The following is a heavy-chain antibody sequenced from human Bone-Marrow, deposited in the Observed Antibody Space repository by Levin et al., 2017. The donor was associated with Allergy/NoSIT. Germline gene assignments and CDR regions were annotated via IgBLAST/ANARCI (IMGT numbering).Heavy chain of an antibody. J-gene: IGHJ4*02. D-gene: IGHD6-19*01. CDR2: INETGST. V-gene: IGHV4-31*03. CDR1: GASISSGGYY. Sequence: ASETLSLTCTVSGASISSGGYYWTWIRQHPGKGLEWIGYINETGSTYYNPSLRGRAHISLGPTENEFFLKLTSVTAADTAIYYCAREGRSSGWILVNTILDYWGQGRLVTVSS. CDR3: AREGRSSGWILVNTILDY.